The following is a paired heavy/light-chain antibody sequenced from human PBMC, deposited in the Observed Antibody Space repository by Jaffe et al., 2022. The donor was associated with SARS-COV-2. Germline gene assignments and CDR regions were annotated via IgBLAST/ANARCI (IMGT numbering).Light chain of an antibody. CDR2: EVS. J-gene: IGLJ3*02. CDR1: NSDFGAYNY. Sequence: QSALTQPASVSGSPGQSITISCTGANSDFGAYNYVSWYQQHPGEAPKLIIYEVSNRPSGVPDRFSGSKSGNTASLTISGLQAEDEADYYCSSYITSAVFGGGTKLTVL. V-gene: IGLV2-14*01. CDR3: SSYITSAV.
Heavy chain of an antibody. CDR3: ARDRWELRATHYYYCGMDV. Sequence: EVQLVESGGGLVQPGGSLRLSCAASGFTFRNYYMNWVRQAPGKGLEWVANIKQDGSEKSFVDSVKGRFTISRDNAKNSLYLQMSSLRAEDTAVYYCARDRWELRATHYYYCGMDVWGQGTTVTVSS. J-gene: IGHJ6*02. CDR1: GFTFRNYY. CDR2: IKQDGSEK. V-gene: IGHV3-7*01. D-gene: IGHD1-7*01.